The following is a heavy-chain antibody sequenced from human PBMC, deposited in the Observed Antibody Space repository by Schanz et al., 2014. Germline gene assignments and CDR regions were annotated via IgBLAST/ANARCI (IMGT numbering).Heavy chain of an antibody. CDR1: GFTFSTYA. J-gene: IGHJ6*01. CDR2: INGNGGIT. CDR3: VKDPDKYNWNDVEGMDV. D-gene: IGHD1-1*01. V-gene: IGHV3-23*04. Sequence: VFLAESGGGVVQPGRSLRLSCSASGFTFSTYAMSWVRQAPGKGLEWVSAINGNGGITYYADPVKGRFTISRDNSKNTLYLQMKSLRVEDTAVYYCVKDPDKYNWNDVEGMDVWGPGTTVTVSS.